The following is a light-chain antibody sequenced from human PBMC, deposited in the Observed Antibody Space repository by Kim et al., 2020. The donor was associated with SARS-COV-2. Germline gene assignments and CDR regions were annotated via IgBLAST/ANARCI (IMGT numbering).Light chain of an antibody. CDR3: QRCYSVPWT. CDR2: DAS. CDR1: QDISNF. V-gene: IGKV1-27*01. J-gene: IGKJ1*01. Sequence: ASIGDRVTITCRSSQDISNFLAWYQQKPGKVPKLLIYDASVLQSGVPSRFSGSGSGTDFTLTISGLQPEDVATYYCQRCYSVPWTFGQGTKVEIK.